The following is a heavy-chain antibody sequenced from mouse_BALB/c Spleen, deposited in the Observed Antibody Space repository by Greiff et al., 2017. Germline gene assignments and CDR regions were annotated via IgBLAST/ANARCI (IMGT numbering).Heavy chain of an antibody. J-gene: IGHJ1*01. V-gene: IGHV1S22*01. Sequence: LKQPGSELVRPGASVKLSCKASGYTFTSYWMHWVKQRPGQGLEWIGNIYPGSGSTNYDEKFKSKATLTVDTSSSTAYMQLSSLTSEDSAVYYCTPYDGYYRYFEVWGEGTTVTVSS. CDR2: IYPGSGST. CDR3: TPYDGYYRYFEV. CDR1: GYTFTSYW. D-gene: IGHD2-3*01.